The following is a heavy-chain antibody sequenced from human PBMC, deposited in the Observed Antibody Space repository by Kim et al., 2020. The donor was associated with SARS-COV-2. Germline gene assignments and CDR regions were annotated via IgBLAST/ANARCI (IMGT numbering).Heavy chain of an antibody. J-gene: IGHJ6*02. CDR2: ISYSGST. D-gene: IGHD6-13*01. V-gene: IGHV4-39*07. Sequence: SETLSLTCTVSGGSISSNNYYWGWIRRPPGKGLQWIGTISYSGSTFYNPSLKSRVTISVDTPRNQFSLRLNSVSAADTAVYYCARGASSSWFTSFSHYYYAMDVWGQGTTVTVSS. CDR1: GGSISSNNYY. CDR3: ARGASSSWFTSFSHYYYAMDV.